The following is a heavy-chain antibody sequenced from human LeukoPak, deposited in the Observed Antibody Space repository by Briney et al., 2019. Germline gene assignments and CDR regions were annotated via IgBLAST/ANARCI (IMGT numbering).Heavy chain of an antibody. V-gene: IGHV4-59*08. CDR1: GGSISSYY. CDR2: IYYSGST. CDR3: ARHTLTAAGTGVGTFDI. J-gene: IGHJ3*02. Sequence: SETLSLTCTVSGGSISSYYWSWIRQPPGKGLEWIGYIYYSGSTNYNPSLKSRVTISVDTSKNQFSLKLSSVTAADTAVYYCARHTLTAAGTGVGTFDIWGQATIVTVYS. D-gene: IGHD6-13*01.